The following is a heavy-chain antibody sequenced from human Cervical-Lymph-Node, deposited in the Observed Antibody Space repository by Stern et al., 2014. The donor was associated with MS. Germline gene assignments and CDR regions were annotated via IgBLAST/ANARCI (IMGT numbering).Heavy chain of an antibody. D-gene: IGHD1-7*01. CDR3: ARGNWNYEGMGY. J-gene: IGHJ4*02. CDR1: GFTFSNYG. V-gene: IGHV3-33*01. CDR2: IWYDGNKK. Sequence: VQLVESGGGVVQPGRSLRLSCAASGFTFSNYGMHWVRQAPGKGLEWLAVIWYDGNKKYYADSVKGRFTISRDNSKNTLFLQMSSLTAEDTALYYCARGNWNYEGMGYCGQGTLVTVSS.